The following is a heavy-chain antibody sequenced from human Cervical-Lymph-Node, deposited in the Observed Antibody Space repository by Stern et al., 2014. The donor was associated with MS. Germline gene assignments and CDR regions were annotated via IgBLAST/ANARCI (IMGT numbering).Heavy chain of an antibody. CDR3: AREDELGGTA. Sequence: EVQLVESGGGLVQPGGSLRLSCAASGFTFSSYSMHWVRQAPGKGLEWVSYISSSSSTIYYAESVKGRFTISRDNSKNALYLQMNSLRDEDTAVYYCAREDELGGTAWGQGTLVTVSS. J-gene: IGHJ5*02. CDR2: ISSSSSTI. D-gene: IGHD1-14*01. V-gene: IGHV3-48*02. CDR1: GFTFSSYS.